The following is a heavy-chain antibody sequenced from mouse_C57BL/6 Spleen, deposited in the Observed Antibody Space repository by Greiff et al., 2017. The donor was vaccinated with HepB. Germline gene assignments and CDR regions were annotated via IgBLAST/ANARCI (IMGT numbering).Heavy chain of an antibody. CDR3: ARDYYGSSSFAY. CDR2: IYPGDGDT. CDR1: GYAFSSSW. J-gene: IGHJ3*01. V-gene: IGHV1-82*01. Sequence: QVQLQQSGPELVKPGASVKISCKASGYAFSSSWMNWVNQRPGKGLEWIGRIYPGDGDTNYNGKFKGKATLTADKSSSTAYMQLSSLTSEDSAVYFCARDYYGSSSFAYWGQGTLVTVSA. D-gene: IGHD1-1*01.